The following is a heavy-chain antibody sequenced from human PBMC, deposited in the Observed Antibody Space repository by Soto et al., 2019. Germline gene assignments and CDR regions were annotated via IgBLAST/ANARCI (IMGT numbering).Heavy chain of an antibody. CDR2: IYYSGST. CDR1: GGSSSRYY. D-gene: IGHD2-15*01. CDR3: AREGGGSWPTFDY. J-gene: IGHJ4*02. V-gene: IGHV4-59*01. Sequence: SETLSLTCTVSGGSSSRYYWSWIRQPPGKGLEWIGYIYYSGSTNYNPSLKSRVTISVDTSKNQFSLKLSSVTAADTAVYYCAREGGGSWPTFDYWGQGTLVTVSS.